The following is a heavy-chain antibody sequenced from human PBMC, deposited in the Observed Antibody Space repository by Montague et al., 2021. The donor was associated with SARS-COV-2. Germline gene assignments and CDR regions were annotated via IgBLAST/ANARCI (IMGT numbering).Heavy chain of an antibody. CDR2: ISYDGSNK. J-gene: IGHJ4*02. Sequence: SLRLSCAASGFTFSSYAMHWVRQAPGKGLEWVAVISYDGSNKYYADSVKGRFTISRDNSKNTLYLQMNSLRAEDTAVYYCAAPGGVYWGQGTLVTVSS. D-gene: IGHD3-16*01. CDR1: GFTFSSYA. V-gene: IGHV3-30*04. CDR3: AAPGGVY.